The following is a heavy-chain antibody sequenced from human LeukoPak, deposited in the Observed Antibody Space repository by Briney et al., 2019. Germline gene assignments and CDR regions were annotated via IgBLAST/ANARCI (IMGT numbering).Heavy chain of an antibody. CDR3: AREGIKYSSGWYPNY. Sequence: GGSLRLSCAASGFTFSSYGMHWVRQAPGKGLEWVAVISYDGSNKYYADSVKGRFTISRDNSKNTLYLQMNSLRAEDTAVYYCAREGIKYSSGWYPNYWGQGTLVTVSS. D-gene: IGHD6-19*01. CDR1: GFTFSSYG. CDR2: ISYDGSNK. J-gene: IGHJ4*02. V-gene: IGHV3-30*03.